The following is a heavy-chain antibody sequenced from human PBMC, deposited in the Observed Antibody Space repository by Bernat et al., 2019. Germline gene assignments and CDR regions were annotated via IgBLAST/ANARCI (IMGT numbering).Heavy chain of an antibody. J-gene: IGHJ6*03. CDR1: GFTFSSYW. Sequence: EVQLVESGGGLVQPGGSLRLSCAASGFTFSSYWMHWVRQAPGKGLVWLSRINSDGSVTAYADSVKGRFTISRDNAKNTLYLQMNSLRAEDTAVYYCAKGGQLTPYFYYYMDVWGRGTTVTVSS. D-gene: IGHD3-10*01. CDR2: INSDGSVT. CDR3: AKGGQLTPYFYYYMDV. V-gene: IGHV3-74*01.